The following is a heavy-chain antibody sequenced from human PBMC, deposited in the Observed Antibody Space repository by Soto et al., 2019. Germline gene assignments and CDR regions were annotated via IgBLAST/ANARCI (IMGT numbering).Heavy chain of an antibody. CDR1: GGTPSNSA. Sequence: QVHLLLPSGAEVKKPGSSVKVSCKASGGTPSNSAISWVRQAPGQGLEWMGGIIPVFGLVKYAQNFQCRVTITADESTNTAYMELSSLRPEDTAVYYCAGGRIVVVGSRAYYGMDVWGQGTTVTVSS. J-gene: IGHJ6*02. CDR3: AGGRIVVVGSRAYYGMDV. V-gene: IGHV1-69*01. D-gene: IGHD3-22*01. CDR2: IIPVFGLV.